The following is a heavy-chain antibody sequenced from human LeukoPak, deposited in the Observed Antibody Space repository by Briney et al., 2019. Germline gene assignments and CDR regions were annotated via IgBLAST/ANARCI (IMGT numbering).Heavy chain of an antibody. D-gene: IGHD3-22*01. CDR2: ISGSGGST. CDR3: AKMRSTYYYDSSGYYYWYFDL. CDR1: GFTVSSNY. V-gene: IGHV3-23*01. J-gene: IGHJ2*01. Sequence: PGGSLRLSCAASGFTVSSNYMSWVRQAPGKGLEWVSAISGSGGSTYYADSVKGRFTISRDNSKNTLYLQMNSLRAEDTAVYYCAKMRSTYYYDSSGYYYWYFDLWGRGTLVTVSS.